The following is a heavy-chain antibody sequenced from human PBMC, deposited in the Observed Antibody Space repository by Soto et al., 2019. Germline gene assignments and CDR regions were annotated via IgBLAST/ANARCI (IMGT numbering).Heavy chain of an antibody. V-gene: IGHV4-59*01. Sequence: SETLSLTCTVSGGSISSYYWSWIRQPPGKGLEWIGYIYYSGSTNYNPSLKSRVTISVDTSKNQFSLKLSSVTAADTAVYYCARYSCSSTSCYGVGWFDPWGQGTLVTVSS. D-gene: IGHD2-2*01. CDR3: ARYSCSSTSCYGVGWFDP. CDR2: IYYSGST. J-gene: IGHJ5*02. CDR1: GGSISSYY.